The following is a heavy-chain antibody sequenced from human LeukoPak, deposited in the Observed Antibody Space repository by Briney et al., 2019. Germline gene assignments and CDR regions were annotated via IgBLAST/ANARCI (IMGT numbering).Heavy chain of an antibody. J-gene: IGHJ4*02. CDR3: ARDTYSSGWYGPFDY. CDR1: GDSVSSDNAT. Sequence: SQTLSLTCAISGDSVSSDNATWNWIRLSPSRGLEWLGRTYYRSKWYNDYAVSVKSRITINPDTSKNQFSLQLNSVTPEDTAVYYCARDTYSSGWYGPFDYWGQGTLVTVSS. V-gene: IGHV6-1*01. D-gene: IGHD6-19*01. CDR2: TYYRSKWYN.